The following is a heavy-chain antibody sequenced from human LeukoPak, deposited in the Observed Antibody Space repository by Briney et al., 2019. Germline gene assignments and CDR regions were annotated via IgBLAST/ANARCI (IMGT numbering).Heavy chain of an antibody. CDR1: GFIFSFYC. CDR3: VRDFRSADY. Sequence: SGGSLRLSCAASGFIFSFYCMHWVRQAPGKGPMWVSRICPGGTGISYADSVKARFTTSRDNAKNTVYLQMNSLREEDTAVYYCVRDFRSADYWGQGTLVTVSS. V-gene: IGHV3-74*01. J-gene: IGHJ4*02. CDR2: ICPGGTGI.